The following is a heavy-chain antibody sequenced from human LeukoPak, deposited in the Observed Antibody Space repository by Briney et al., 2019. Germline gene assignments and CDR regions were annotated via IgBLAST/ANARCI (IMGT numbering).Heavy chain of an antibody. J-gene: IGHJ4*02. D-gene: IGHD2-15*01. V-gene: IGHV3-30*18. CDR1: GFTFSSYG. CDR2: ISYDGSNK. CDR3: AKGDIVVGGYDY. Sequence: PGRSLRLSCAASGFTFSSYGMHWVRQAPGKGLEWVAVISYDGSNKYYADSVKGRFTISRDNSKNTLYLQMNSLRAEDTAVYYCAKGDIVVGGYDYWGQGTLVTVSP.